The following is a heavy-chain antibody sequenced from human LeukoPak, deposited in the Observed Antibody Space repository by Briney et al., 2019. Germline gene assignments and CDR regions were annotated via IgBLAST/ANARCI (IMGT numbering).Heavy chain of an antibody. J-gene: IGHJ4*02. V-gene: IGHV1-2*02. CDR1: GYTFTGYY. D-gene: IGHD3-10*01. Sequence: GASVKVSCKASGYTFTGYYMHWVRQAPGQGLEWMGWINPNSGGTNYAQKFQGSVTMTRDTSISTAYMELSRLRSDDTAVYYCARGLWFGESQFDYWGQGTLVTVSS. CDR3: ARGLWFGESQFDY. CDR2: INPNSGGT.